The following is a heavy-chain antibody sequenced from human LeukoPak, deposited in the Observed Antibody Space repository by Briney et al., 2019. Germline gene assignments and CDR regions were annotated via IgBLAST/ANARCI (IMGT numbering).Heavy chain of an antibody. J-gene: IGHJ5*02. CDR3: ARALNLGYCSSTSCYTSPNWFDP. CDR1: GYTFTSYY. D-gene: IGHD2-2*02. Sequence: ASVTVSCKASGYTFTSYYMHWVRQAPGQGLEWMGIINPSGGITSYAQKFQGRVTMTRDTSTSTVYMDLSSLRSEDTAVYYCARALNLGYCSSTSCYTSPNWFDPWGQGTLVTVSS. V-gene: IGHV1-46*01. CDR2: INPSGGIT.